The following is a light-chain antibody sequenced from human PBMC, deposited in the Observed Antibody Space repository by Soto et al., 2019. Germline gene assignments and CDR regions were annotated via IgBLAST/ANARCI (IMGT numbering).Light chain of an antibody. J-gene: IGLJ3*02. CDR1: SSNIGAGYD. V-gene: IGLV1-40*01. CDR3: QSYDRSLSGTV. Sequence: QSVLTQPPSVSGAPGQRVTISCTGSSSNIGAGYDVHWYKQLPGTAPKLLIFGNINRPSGVPDRFSGSKFGPSASLAITGLQDDDEADYYCQSYDRSLSGTVLGGGTKLTVL. CDR2: GNI.